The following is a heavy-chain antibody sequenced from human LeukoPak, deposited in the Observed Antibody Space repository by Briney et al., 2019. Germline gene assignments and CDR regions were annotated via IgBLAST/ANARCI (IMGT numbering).Heavy chain of an antibody. CDR1: GFTFRDYY. J-gene: IGHJ4*02. CDR3: ARWGYDSATTWYYIDL. D-gene: IGHD3-16*01. Sequence: GGSLRLSCAASGFTFRDYYMSWIRQAPGKGLEWVSFISSSSHDSHTNYAESVGGRFGISRDDGQNSLYLEMNSLRDEDTAVYYCARWGYDSATTWYYIDLWGQGTLVTVSS. CDR2: ISSSSHDSHT. V-gene: IGHV3-11*06.